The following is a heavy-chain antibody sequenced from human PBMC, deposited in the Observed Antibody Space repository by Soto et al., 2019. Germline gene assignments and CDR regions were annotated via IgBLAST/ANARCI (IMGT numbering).Heavy chain of an antibody. Sequence: QVQLQESGPGLVKPSGTLSLTCAVSGGSISSSNWWSWVRQPPGKGLEWIGEIYHSGSTNYNPSLKSRVTISVDKSKNQFALKLSSVTAADTAVYYCAREDYYYGSGSYYIHFDYWGQGTLFTVSS. D-gene: IGHD3-10*01. CDR2: IYHSGST. J-gene: IGHJ4*02. V-gene: IGHV4-4*02. CDR1: GGSISSSNW. CDR3: AREDYYYGSGSYYIHFDY.